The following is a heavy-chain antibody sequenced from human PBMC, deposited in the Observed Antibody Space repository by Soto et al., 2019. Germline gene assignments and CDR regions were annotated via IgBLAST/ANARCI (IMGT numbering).Heavy chain of an antibody. Sequence: VSVQVSCKASGYTFTSYGISWVRQAPGQGLEWMGWISAYNGNTNYAQKLQGRVTMTTDTSTSTAYMELRSLRSDDTAVYYCATYLTTWTTSTNYYGMDGWGQGTTVTVAS. CDR1: GYTFTSYG. CDR2: ISAYNGNT. V-gene: IGHV1-18*01. J-gene: IGHJ6*02. D-gene: IGHD4-17*01. CDR3: ATYLTTWTTSTNYYGMDG.